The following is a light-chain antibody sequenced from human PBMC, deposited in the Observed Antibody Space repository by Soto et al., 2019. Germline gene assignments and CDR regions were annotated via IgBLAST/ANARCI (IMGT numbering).Light chain of an antibody. CDR3: QQYNSYSGT. Sequence: LAQSPCTPCLFPGEIATLSCRASQSVSSRYLAWYQQKPGRAPRLLIYGASTRATGIPDRFSGSGSGTDFTLTISRLEPEDFATYYCQQYNSYSGTFGQGTKVDNK. CDR2: GAS. CDR1: QSVSSRY. J-gene: IGKJ1*01. V-gene: IGKV3-20*01.